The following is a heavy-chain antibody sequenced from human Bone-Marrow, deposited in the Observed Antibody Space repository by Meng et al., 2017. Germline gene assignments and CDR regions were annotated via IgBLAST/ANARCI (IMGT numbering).Heavy chain of an antibody. Sequence: GESLKISCAASGFTFSSYAMHWVRQAPGKGLEYVSAISSNGGSTYYADSVKGRFTISRDNSKNTLYLQMGSLRAEDMAVYYCARDGRAHYGSGTYSKYWGQGTLVTVSS. CDR3: ARDGRAHYGSGTYSKY. D-gene: IGHD3-10*01. V-gene: IGHV3-64*02. CDR2: ISSNGGST. J-gene: IGHJ4*02. CDR1: GFTFSSYA.